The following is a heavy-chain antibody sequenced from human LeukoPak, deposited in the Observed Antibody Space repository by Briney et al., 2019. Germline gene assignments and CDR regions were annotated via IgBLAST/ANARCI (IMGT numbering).Heavy chain of an antibody. D-gene: IGHD6-13*01. V-gene: IGHV4-59*12. J-gene: IGHJ4*02. CDR3: ARTLIAAAGDLDY. CDR1: GASISSRY. Sequence: SGTLSLTCTVSGASISSRYWSWIRQPPGKGLEWIGDFHYSGSTNYNPSLKSRVTISVDTSKNQFSLKLSSVTAADTAVYYCARTLIAAAGDLDYWGQGTLVTVSS. CDR2: FHYSGST.